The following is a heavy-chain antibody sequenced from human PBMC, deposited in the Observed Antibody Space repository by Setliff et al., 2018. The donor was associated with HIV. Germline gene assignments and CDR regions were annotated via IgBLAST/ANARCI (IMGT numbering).Heavy chain of an antibody. Sequence: PGGSLRLSCAASGFTFSSSGMNWVRQAPGKGLEWLSYINNDTSTIYYADSVKGRFTISRDNAKNSVFLQMNGLRFEDTAVYYCAKDHKGYYYDSSGYHYEGVDYWGQGTLVTVSS. V-gene: IGHV3-48*01. CDR1: GFTFSSSG. CDR3: AKDHKGYYYDSSGYHYEGVDY. CDR2: INNDTSTI. J-gene: IGHJ4*02. D-gene: IGHD3-22*01.